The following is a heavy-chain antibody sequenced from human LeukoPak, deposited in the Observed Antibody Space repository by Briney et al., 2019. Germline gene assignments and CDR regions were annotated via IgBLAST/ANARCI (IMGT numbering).Heavy chain of an antibody. J-gene: IGHJ4*02. CDR1: GFTFDDYA. D-gene: IGHD3-22*01. CDR3: AKGRTYYYDSSGYPDY. Sequence: PGRSLRLSCAASGFTFDDYAMHWVRQAPGKGLEWVSGISWNSGSIGYADSVKGRFTISRDNAKNSLYLQMNSLRAEDTALYYCAKGRTYYYDSSGYPDYWGQGTLVTVSS. CDR2: ISWNSGSI. V-gene: IGHV3-9*01.